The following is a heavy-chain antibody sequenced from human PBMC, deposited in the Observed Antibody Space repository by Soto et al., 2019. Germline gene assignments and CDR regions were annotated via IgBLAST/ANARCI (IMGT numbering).Heavy chain of an antibody. J-gene: IGHJ5*02. Sequence: EVQLLDSGGGLVQPGGSLRLSCVASGFTFSSSAMSWVLQAPGKGLEWVSAVSGSGGATYYADSVRGRVTISRDNSKNTLNLQMYSLRAEDTAIYICAICTVDILVTSGWWHYLAPWGQGTLVTVSS. CDR3: AICTVDILVTSGWWHYLAP. CDR2: VSGSGGAT. CDR1: GFTFSSSA. V-gene: IGHV3-23*01. D-gene: IGHD6-19*01.